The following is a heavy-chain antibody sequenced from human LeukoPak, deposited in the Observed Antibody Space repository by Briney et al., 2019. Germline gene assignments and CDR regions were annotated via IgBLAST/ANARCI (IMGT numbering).Heavy chain of an antibody. V-gene: IGHV4-38-2*02. D-gene: IGHD4-17*01. CDR3: ARAPDAGLRRIGCYYYYMDV. Sequence: KPSETLSLTCTVSGYSISSGYYWGWIRQPPGKGLEWIGSIYHSGSTYYNPSLKSRVTISVDTSKNQFSLKLSSVTAADTAVYYCARAPDAGLRRIGCYYYYMDVWGKGTTVTVSS. CDR1: GYSISSGYY. CDR2: IYHSGST. J-gene: IGHJ6*03.